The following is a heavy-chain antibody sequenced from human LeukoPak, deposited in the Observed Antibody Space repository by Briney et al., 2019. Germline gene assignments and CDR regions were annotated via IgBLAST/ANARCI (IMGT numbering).Heavy chain of an antibody. V-gene: IGHV3-33*01. CDR1: GFTFSSCG. D-gene: IGHD3-16*01. CDR2: IWYDGNNK. J-gene: IGHJ5*02. Sequence: GGSLRLSCAASGFTFSSCGMHWVRQAPGKGLEWVAVIWYDGNNKYYADSVKGRFTISRDNSKNTLYLQMNSLRAEDTAVYYCARGSGAYYTWFDPWGQGTLVTVSS. CDR3: ARGSGAYYTWFDP.